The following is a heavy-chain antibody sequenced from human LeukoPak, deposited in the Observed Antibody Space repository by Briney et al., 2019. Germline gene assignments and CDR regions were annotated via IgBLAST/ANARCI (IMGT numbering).Heavy chain of an antibody. V-gene: IGHV1-18*01. J-gene: IGHJ4*02. CDR3: ATRGKQWLVV. CDR1: GYTFSNYG. CDR2: ISAYNGNT. Sequence: ASVKVSCKTSGYTFSNYGVSWVRQAPGQGLEWMGWISAYNGNTNYALKLQGRVTMTTDTSTSTAYMELRSLRSDDTAVYYCATRGKQWLVVWGQGTLVTVSS. D-gene: IGHD6-19*01.